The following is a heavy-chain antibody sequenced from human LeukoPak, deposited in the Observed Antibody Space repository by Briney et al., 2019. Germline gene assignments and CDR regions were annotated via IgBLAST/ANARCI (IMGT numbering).Heavy chain of an antibody. CDR1: GFTFSSYS. CDR2: ISSSGRTT. Sequence: GGSLRLSCAASGFTFSSYSMNWVRQAPGKGLEWVSYISSSGRTTYYADSVKGRFTISRDNAKNSLYLHMDSLRAEDTAVYFCARDSYSDSSGYWGYFDFWGQGTLVTVSS. D-gene: IGHD3-22*01. CDR3: ARDSYSDSSGYWGYFDF. V-gene: IGHV3-48*04. J-gene: IGHJ4*02.